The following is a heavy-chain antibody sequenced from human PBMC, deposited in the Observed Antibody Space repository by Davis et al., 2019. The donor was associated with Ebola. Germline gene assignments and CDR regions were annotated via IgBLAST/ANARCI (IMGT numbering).Heavy chain of an antibody. CDR2: ISYDGSNK. CDR3: ASGSGGYYYYGMDV. D-gene: IGHD1-26*01. J-gene: IGHJ6*02. V-gene: IGHV3-30-3*01. Sequence: GKSLKISCAASGFTFSSYEMNWVRQAPGKGLEWVAVISYDGSNKYYADSVKGRFTISRDNSKNTLYLQMNSLRAEDTAVYYCASGSGGYYYYGMDVWGQGTTVTVSS. CDR1: GFTFSSYE.